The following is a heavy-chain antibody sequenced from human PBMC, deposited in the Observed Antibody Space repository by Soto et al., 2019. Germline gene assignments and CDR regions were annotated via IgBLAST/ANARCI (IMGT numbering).Heavy chain of an antibody. J-gene: IGHJ5*02. CDR3: ARRPLTKAAAGTGAWFDP. CDR1: GGSISSGGYY. D-gene: IGHD6-13*01. V-gene: IGHV4-31*03. Sequence: SETLSLTCTVSGGSISSGGYYWSWIRQHPGKGLEWIGYIYYSGSTYYNPSLKSRVTISVDTSKNQFSLKLSSVTAADTAVYYCARRPLTKAAAGTGAWFDPWGQGTLVTVSS. CDR2: IYYSGST.